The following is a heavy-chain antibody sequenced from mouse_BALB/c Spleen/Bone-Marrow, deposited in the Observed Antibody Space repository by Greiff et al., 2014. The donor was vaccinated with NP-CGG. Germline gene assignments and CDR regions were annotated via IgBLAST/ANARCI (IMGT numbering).Heavy chain of an antibody. D-gene: IGHD2-3*01. CDR1: GFNIKDNY. Sequence: VKLQQSGAELVKSGASVKLSCTASGFNIKDNYMNWVKQRPEQGLEWIGRIGHANGDYKYEQKLQGKATITADTSSNTAYLQLSSLTSEDTAVYYCASDVDGYYFDYWGQGTTLTVSS. CDR2: IGHANGDY. CDR3: ASDVDGYYFDY. V-gene: IGHV14-3*02. J-gene: IGHJ2*01.